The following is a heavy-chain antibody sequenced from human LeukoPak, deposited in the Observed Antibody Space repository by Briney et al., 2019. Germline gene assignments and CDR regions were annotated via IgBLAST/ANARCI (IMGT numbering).Heavy chain of an antibody. V-gene: IGHV4-39*02. CDR1: GDSIGSSRYY. J-gene: IGHJ4*02. CDR3: VRSQLRWQVHY. D-gene: IGHD4-23*01. CDR2: IYYSGST. Sequence: SETLSLTCTVSGDSIGSSRYYWGWNRQPPGKGLEWIGSIYYSGSTHYNPSLQSRVTISVDTSNSHFSLNLRSVTVADTAVYYCVRSQLRWQVHYWAQGTLVTVSS.